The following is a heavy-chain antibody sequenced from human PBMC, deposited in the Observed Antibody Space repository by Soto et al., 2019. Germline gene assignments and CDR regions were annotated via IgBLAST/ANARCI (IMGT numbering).Heavy chain of an antibody. CDR2: ISGNSGNI. CDR1: GFTFDDYA. CDR3: AKDIGNQIQLDH. D-gene: IGHD5-18*01. J-gene: IGHJ4*01. Sequence: EVQLVESGGGLVRPGRSLRLSCAASGFTFDDYAMYWVRQTPGKGLEWVSGISGNSGNIGYADSVKGRFTISRDNAKNSLYLQMDSLRAEDSGLYYCAKDIGNQIQLDHWCHGTLVTVSS. V-gene: IGHV3-9*01.